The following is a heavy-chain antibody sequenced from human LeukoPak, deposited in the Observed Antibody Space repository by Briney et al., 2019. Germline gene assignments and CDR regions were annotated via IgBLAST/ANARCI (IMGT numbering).Heavy chain of an antibody. Sequence: ASVKVSCKASGGTFSSYAISWVRQAPGQGLEWMGGIIPIFGTANYAQKFQGRVTTTTDESTSTAYMELSSLRSEDTAVYYCASGLPGVGSWFDPWGQGTLVTVSS. CDR3: ASGLPGVGSWFDP. V-gene: IGHV1-69*05. D-gene: IGHD3/OR15-3a*01. CDR1: GGTFSSYA. J-gene: IGHJ5*02. CDR2: IIPIFGTA.